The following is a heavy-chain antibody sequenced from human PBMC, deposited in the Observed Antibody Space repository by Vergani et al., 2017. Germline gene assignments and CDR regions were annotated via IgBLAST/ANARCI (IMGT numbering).Heavy chain of an antibody. J-gene: IGHJ5*02. D-gene: IGHD3-22*01. Sequence: QVQLVQSGAEVKKPGSSVKVSCKASGGTFSSYTISWVRQAPGQGLEWMGRIIPILGIANYAQKFQGRVTITADKSTSTAYMELSSLRSEDTAEYYCARSAVVMNAGWFDPWGQGTLVTVSS. CDR3: ARSAVVMNAGWFDP. V-gene: IGHV1-69*02. CDR2: IIPILGIA. CDR1: GGTFSSYT.